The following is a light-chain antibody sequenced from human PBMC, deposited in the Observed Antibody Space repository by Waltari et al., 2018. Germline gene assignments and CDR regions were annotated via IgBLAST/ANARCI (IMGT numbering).Light chain of an antibody. Sequence: QSTLTQPASVSGSPGQSITISCSGTNINIGDYNLVSWYQHHPGKAPKLIIYEDTKRPSGVSFRRSGAKSGNTASQTISGLQAEDEADYSCCSFEGRGTKIFGGGTKLTVL. CDR1: NINIGDYNL. CDR2: EDT. J-gene: IGLJ2*01. V-gene: IGLV2-23*01. CDR3: CSFEGRGTKI.